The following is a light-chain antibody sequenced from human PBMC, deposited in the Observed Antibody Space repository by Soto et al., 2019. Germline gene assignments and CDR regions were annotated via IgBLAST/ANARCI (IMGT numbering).Light chain of an antibody. CDR1: KNVKSR. Sequence: EKVMTQSPDTLSVSPGERATLSCRANKNVKSRLAWYQQKPGQAPRLLIYDAFTRATSIPARFSGSASGTEFTLTISSLQSEDFAVYYCQQYDEWQLTFGGGTKVEIK. CDR3: QQYDEWQLT. CDR2: DAF. J-gene: IGKJ4*01. V-gene: IGKV3-15*01.